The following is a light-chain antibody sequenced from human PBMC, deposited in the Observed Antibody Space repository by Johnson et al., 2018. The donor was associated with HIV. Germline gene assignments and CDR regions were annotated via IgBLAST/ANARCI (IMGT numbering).Light chain of an antibody. CDR3: ETWGTGLSAGGV. CDR2: DNN. J-gene: IGLJ1*01. V-gene: IGLV1-51*01. CDR1: SSSIGNNY. Sequence: QSVLTQPPSVSAAPGQKVTISCSGSSSSIGNNYVSWYQQLPGTAPKLLIYDNNKRPSGIPDRFSGSKSGTSATLAITGLHTGDEADYYCETWGTGLSAGGVFGTGTKVTVL.